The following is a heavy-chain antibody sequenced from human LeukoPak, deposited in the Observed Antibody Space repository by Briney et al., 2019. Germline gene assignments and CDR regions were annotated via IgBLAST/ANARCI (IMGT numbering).Heavy chain of an antibody. CDR1: GSSFTSYW. CDR3: ARQRVAAYSDY. D-gene: IGHD6-13*01. CDR2: IYPGDSDT. J-gene: IGHJ4*02. Sequence: GESLKISFKGSGSSFTSYWIGWVRRMPGKGLEWMGIIYPGDSDTRYSPSFQGQVTISADKSISTAYLQWSSLKASDTAMYNCARQRVAAYSDYWGQGTLVTVSS. V-gene: IGHV5-51*01.